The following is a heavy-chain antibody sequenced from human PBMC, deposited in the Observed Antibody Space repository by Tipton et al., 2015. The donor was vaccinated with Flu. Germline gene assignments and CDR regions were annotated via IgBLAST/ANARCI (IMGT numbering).Heavy chain of an antibody. D-gene: IGHD3-10*01. CDR3: ARTTYYYGSGSSDY. Sequence: TLSLTCAVSNYSISSAYYRGWIRQPPGKGLEWIGCISHSGRTYYNPSLKSRVTISVDMAKNQFSQRLSSVTAADTAVYYCARTTYYYGSGSSDYWGQGTLVTVSS. V-gene: IGHV4-38-2*01. CDR1: NYSISSAYY. J-gene: IGHJ4*02. CDR2: ISHSGRT.